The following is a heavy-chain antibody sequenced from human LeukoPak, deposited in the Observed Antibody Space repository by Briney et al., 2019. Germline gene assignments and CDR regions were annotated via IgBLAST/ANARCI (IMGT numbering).Heavy chain of an antibody. CDR2: ISSSSSYI. CDR3: AREPGYCSGGSCYSFNWFDP. J-gene: IGHJ5*02. CDR1: GFTFSSYS. V-gene: IGHV3-21*01. Sequence: GGSLRLSCAASGFTFSSYSMNWVRQAPGKGLEWVSSISSSSSYIYYADSVKGRFTISRDNAKNSLYLQMNSLRAEDTAVYYCAREPGYCSGGSCYSFNWFDPWGQGTLVTVSS. D-gene: IGHD2-15*01.